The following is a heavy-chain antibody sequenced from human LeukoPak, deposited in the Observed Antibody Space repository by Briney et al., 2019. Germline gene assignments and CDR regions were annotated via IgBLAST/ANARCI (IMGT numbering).Heavy chain of an antibody. J-gene: IGHJ6*03. Sequence: PGRSLRLSCAASGFTFSSYGMHWVRQAPGKGLEWVAVIWYDGSNKYYADSVKGRFTISRDNAKNSLYLQMNSLRAEDTAVYYCARDPSGWDYYYYYYMDVWGKGTTVTVSS. CDR3: ARDPSGWDYYYYYYMDV. CDR2: IWYDGSNK. D-gene: IGHD6-19*01. CDR1: GFTFSSYG. V-gene: IGHV3-33*01.